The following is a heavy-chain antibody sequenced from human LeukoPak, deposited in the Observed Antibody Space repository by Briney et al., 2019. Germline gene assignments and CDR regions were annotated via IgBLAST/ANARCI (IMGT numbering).Heavy chain of an antibody. CDR3: ATATAFGY. J-gene: IGHJ4*02. CDR2: ISSSGGGT. D-gene: IGHD5-18*01. Sequence: GGSLRLSCAASGFTFTSYAMSWVRQAPGKGLEWVSTISSSGGGTYCADSVKGRFTISRDNSKNTLYLQMSSLRAEDTAIYYCATATAFGYWGQGTLVAVSS. CDR1: GFTFTSYA. V-gene: IGHV3-23*01.